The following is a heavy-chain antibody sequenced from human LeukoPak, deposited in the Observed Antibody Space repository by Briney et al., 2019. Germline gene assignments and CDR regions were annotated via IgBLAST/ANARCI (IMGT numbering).Heavy chain of an antibody. D-gene: IGHD3-22*01. CDR1: GFTFSSYA. J-gene: IGHJ6*02. V-gene: IGHV3-23*01. Sequence: GGSLRLSCAASGFTFSSYAMTWVRQAPGKGLEWVSTFGSGGGATYIADSVKGRFTFSRDNSKNTFYLQVNSLRAEDTAVYYCAKDANSDDSRYGLDVWGQGTTVTVSS. CDR3: AKDANSDDSRYGLDV. CDR2: FGSGGGAT.